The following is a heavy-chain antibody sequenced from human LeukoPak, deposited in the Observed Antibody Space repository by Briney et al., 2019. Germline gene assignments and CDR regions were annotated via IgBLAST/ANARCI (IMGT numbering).Heavy chain of an antibody. J-gene: IGHJ6*02. D-gene: IGHD6-19*01. CDR1: GYTFTGYY. CDR2: INPNSGGT. Sequence: ASVKVSCKASGYTFTGYYMHWVRRAPGQGLEWMGWINPNSGGTNYAQKFQGWVTMTRDTSISTAYMELSRLRSDDTAVYYCARSGSAPPGPYYYGMDVWGQGTTVTVSS. CDR3: ARSGSAPPGPYYYGMDV. V-gene: IGHV1-2*04.